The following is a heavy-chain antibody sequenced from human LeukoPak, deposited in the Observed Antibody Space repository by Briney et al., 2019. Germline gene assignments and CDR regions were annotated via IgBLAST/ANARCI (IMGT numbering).Heavy chain of an antibody. CDR3: AKVLVGDDYGDYVFDY. CDR1: GFTFKKYA. V-gene: IGHV3-23*01. J-gene: IGHJ4*02. D-gene: IGHD4-17*01. Sequence: GGSLRLSCAASGFTFKKYAMNWVRQVPGKGLEWVSGISGSGDSTYYADSVKGRFIVSRDNSKNTLYLQMNSLRAGDTAIYYCAKVLVGDDYGDYVFDYWGQGTLVTVSS. CDR2: ISGSGDST.